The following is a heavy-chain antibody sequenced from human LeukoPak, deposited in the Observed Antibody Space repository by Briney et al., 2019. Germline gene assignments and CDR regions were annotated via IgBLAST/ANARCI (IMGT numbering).Heavy chain of an antibody. V-gene: IGHV3-20*04. CDR1: GFTFADYG. Sequence: GGSLRLSCAASGFTFADYGMSWVRQAPGKGLQWVSGIICIGGSTGYADSVKGRFTISRDNAKNSLYLQLNTLRAEDTALYYCARGGYHLLSSDDFDYWGQGTLVTVSS. CDR2: IICIGGST. D-gene: IGHD2-2*01. J-gene: IGHJ4*02. CDR3: ARGGYHLLSSDDFDY.